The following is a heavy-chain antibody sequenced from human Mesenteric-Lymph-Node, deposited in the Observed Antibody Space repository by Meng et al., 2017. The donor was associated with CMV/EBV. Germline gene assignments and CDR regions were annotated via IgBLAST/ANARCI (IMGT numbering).Heavy chain of an antibody. V-gene: IGHV4-30-4*08. Sequence: SETLSLTCTVSGASISSANYHWSWIRQSPGKGLEWLGYIYHSGSTYYKPSLKSRLTISLDTSKNQLSLRVTSLTAADSAVYFCASGPWAEGVAAYGMDVWGQGTTVTVSS. CDR2: IYHSGST. D-gene: IGHD1-26*01. CDR1: GASISSANYH. J-gene: IGHJ6*02. CDR3: ASGPWAEGVAAYGMDV.